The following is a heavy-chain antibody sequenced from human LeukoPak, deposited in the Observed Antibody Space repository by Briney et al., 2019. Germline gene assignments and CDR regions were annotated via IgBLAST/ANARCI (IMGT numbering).Heavy chain of an antibody. CDR1: GFTFSMFW. D-gene: IGHD5-24*01. Sequence: PGGSLRLSCAASGFTFSMFWMTWVRQAPGKGLEWVGRIKSKTDGGTPDYAAPVEGRFSISRDDSKNTLSLQMNSLKTEDTSVYYRTTDADGQSNVDYWGQGTLVTVSS. J-gene: IGHJ4*02. CDR2: IKSKTDGGTP. V-gene: IGHV3-15*01. CDR3: TTDADGQSNVDY.